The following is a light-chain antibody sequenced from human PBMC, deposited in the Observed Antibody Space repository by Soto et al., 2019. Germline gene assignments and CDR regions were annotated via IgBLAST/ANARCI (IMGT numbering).Light chain of an antibody. Sequence: QSVLTQPASVSGSPGQSITISCTGTSSDVGGYNYVSWYQQHPGKAPKLMIYDVSNRPSGVSNRFSGSKSGNTASLTISGLQAEDEADYYCSSYTSRSPLFGPGTKVTVL. J-gene: IGLJ1*01. V-gene: IGLV2-14*01. CDR3: SSYTSRSPL. CDR2: DVS. CDR1: SSDVGGYNY.